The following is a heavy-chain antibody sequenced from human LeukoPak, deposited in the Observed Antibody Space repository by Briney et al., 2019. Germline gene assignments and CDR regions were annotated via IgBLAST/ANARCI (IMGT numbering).Heavy chain of an antibody. CDR2: IYTSGST. Sequence: PSETLSLTCTVSGGSISSYYWSWIRQPPGKGLEWIGYIYTSGSTNYNPSLKSRVTISVDTSKNQFSLKLSSETAADTAVYYCARHFEYYDSSGLDAFDIWGQGTMVTVSS. V-gene: IGHV4-4*09. J-gene: IGHJ3*02. D-gene: IGHD3-22*01. CDR1: GGSISSYY. CDR3: ARHFEYYDSSGLDAFDI.